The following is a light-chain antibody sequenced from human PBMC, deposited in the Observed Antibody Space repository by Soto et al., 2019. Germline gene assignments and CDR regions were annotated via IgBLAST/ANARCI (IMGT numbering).Light chain of an antibody. CDR3: QQYDNLPPRT. CDR2: DAS. J-gene: IGKJ1*01. V-gene: IGKV1-33*01. CDR1: QDISNY. Sequence: DIQMTQSPSSLSASVGDRVTITCQASQDISNYLNWYQQKPGKAPKLLIYDASNLETGVPSRFSRSGSGTDFTFTISSLQPEDIATYYCQQYDNLPPRTFGQGTKVEIK.